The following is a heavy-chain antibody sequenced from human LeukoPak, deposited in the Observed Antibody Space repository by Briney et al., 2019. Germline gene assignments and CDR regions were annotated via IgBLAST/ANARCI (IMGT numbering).Heavy chain of an antibody. D-gene: IGHD6-19*01. Sequence: PGGSLRLSCAASGFTFSSYGMSWVRQAPGKGLEWVSAISGSGGSTYYADSVKGRFTISRDNAKNSLYLQMNSLRAEDTALYYCAKVAYSSGWYGNAFDIWGQGTMVTVSS. CDR2: ISGSGGST. V-gene: IGHV3-23*01. CDR1: GFTFSSYG. CDR3: AKVAYSSGWYGNAFDI. J-gene: IGHJ3*02.